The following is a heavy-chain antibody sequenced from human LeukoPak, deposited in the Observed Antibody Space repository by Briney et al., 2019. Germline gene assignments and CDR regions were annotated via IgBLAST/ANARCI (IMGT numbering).Heavy chain of an antibody. CDR3: AKDPYRASSGLVDY. Sequence: GGSLRLSCATSGFTFSNYAVSWVRQAPGKGLEWVSSISRSGGTTYYADSVKGRFTISRDNHKNTLYLQMNSLRAEDTPVYYCAKDPYRASSGLVDYWGRGTLVSVSS. CDR2: ISRSGGTT. V-gene: IGHV3-23*01. J-gene: IGHJ4*02. D-gene: IGHD5-12*01. CDR1: GFTFSNYA.